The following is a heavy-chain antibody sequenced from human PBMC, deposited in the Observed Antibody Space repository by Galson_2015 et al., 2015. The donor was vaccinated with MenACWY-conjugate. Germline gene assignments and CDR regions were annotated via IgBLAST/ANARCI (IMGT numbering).Heavy chain of an antibody. J-gene: IGHJ5*02. V-gene: IGHV3-53*01. CDR3: ARESGDSSGHPSS. CDR2: IYRDGKT. CDR1: GFSVSSED. D-gene: IGHD3-22*01. Sequence: SLRLSCAASGFSVSSEDMSWVRQAPGKGLEWVSIIYRDGKTFYADSVQGRFIISRDNSKNTLYLQMNSLTAEDTAVYYCARESGDSSGHPSSWGQGTLVTVSS.